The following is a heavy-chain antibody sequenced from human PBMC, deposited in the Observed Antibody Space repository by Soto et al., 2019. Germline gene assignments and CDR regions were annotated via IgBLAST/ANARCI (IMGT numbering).Heavy chain of an antibody. CDR1: GASINSANW. CDR2: IYHIGST. CDR3: AKRYDFWSGRWYGLGV. J-gene: IGHJ6*02. D-gene: IGHD3-3*01. Sequence: QVVLEESGPGLLRPSVTLSLTCSVSGASINSANWWVWVRQPPGKGLEWIGEIYHIGSTTYNPSLKGRATISVDKSKNQFSLIVTSVTAADTAVYYCAKRYDFWSGRWYGLGVWGQGTTVTVSS. V-gene: IGHV4-4*02.